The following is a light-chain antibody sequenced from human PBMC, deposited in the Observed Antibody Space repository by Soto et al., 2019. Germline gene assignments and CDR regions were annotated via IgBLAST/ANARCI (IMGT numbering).Light chain of an antibody. CDR3: PHSNNLPIT. CDR2: GTS. J-gene: IGKJ5*01. V-gene: IGKV3-15*01. Sequence: DIVMIQTPASLTVSPGESVTLSCRASQSVASSLAWYQQKPGQAPRLLIYGTSTRATGVPARFSGSGSGTDFTLTISSLQAADFAGYYCPHSNNLPITFGQGTRLEI. CDR1: QSVASS.